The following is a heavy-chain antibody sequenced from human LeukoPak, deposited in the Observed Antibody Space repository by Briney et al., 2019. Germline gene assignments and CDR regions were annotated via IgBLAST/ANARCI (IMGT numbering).Heavy chain of an antibody. V-gene: IGHV4-39*07. CDR1: GGSISTSTYY. D-gene: IGHD2-2*01. CDR3: ANLVVPAADGKYFDY. Sequence: SETLSLTCSASGGSISTSTYYWGWIRQPPGKGLEWIGSIYYSGSTYYNPSLKSRVTISVDTSKNQFSLKLSSVTAADTAVYYCANLVVPAADGKYFDYWGQGTLVTVSS. CDR2: IYYSGST. J-gene: IGHJ4*02.